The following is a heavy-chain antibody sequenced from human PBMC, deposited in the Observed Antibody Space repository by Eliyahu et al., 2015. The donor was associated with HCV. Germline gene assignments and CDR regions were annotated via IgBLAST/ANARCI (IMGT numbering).Heavy chain of an antibody. CDR2: IYSGGST. CDR3: ARIMTTVTTKRGGVDY. D-gene: IGHD4-17*01. Sequence: EVQLVESGGGLVQPGGSLRLXXAASGFTVSXNYMSWVRQAPGKGLEWVSVIYSGGSTYYADSVKGRFTISRDNSKNTLYLQMNSLRAEDTAVYYCARIMTTVTTKRGGVDYWGQGTLVTVSS. V-gene: IGHV3-66*02. CDR1: GFTVSXNY. J-gene: IGHJ4*02.